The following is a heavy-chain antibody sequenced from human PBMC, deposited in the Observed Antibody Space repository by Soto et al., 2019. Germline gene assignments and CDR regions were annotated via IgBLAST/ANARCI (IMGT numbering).Heavy chain of an antibody. CDR1: VDSVSSNSAA. CDR3: ARGDSSSSGADYYYGMDV. CDR2: TYYRSKWYN. D-gene: IGHD6-6*01. V-gene: IGHV6-1*01. Sequence: PSQTLSLTCAISVDSVSSNSAAWNCIRQSPSRGLEWLGRTYYRSKWYNDYAVSVKSRITINPDTSKNQFSLQLNSVTPEDTAVYYCARGDSSSSGADYYYGMDVWGQGTTVTV. J-gene: IGHJ6*02.